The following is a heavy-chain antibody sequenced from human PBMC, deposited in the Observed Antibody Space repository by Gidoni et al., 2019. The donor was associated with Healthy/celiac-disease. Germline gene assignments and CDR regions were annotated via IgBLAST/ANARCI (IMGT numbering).Heavy chain of an antibody. Sequence: QVQLQESGPGLVKPSETLSLTCTVSGGSISSYYWRWLRQPPGKGLEWIGYIYYSGSTNYNPSLKSRVTISVDTSKNQFSLKLSSVTAADTAVYYCARVLPATYYDFWSGYQVGRYFDYWGQGTLVTVSS. J-gene: IGHJ4*02. CDR1: GGSISSYY. V-gene: IGHV4-59*01. CDR2: IYYSGST. CDR3: ARVLPATYYDFWSGYQVGRYFDY. D-gene: IGHD3-3*01.